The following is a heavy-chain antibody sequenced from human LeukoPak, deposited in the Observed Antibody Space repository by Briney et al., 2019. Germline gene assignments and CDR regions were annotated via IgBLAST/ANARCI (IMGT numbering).Heavy chain of an antibody. J-gene: IGHJ6*03. Sequence: KPSQTLSLTCTVSGGSISSGSYYWSWIRQPPGKGLEWIGYIYYSGSTNYNPSLKSRVTISVDTSKNQFSLKLSSVTAADTAVYYCARSPWIQLWPHYYYYMDVWGKGTTVTVSS. CDR2: IYYSGST. CDR1: GGSISSGSYY. CDR3: ARSPWIQLWPHYYYYMDV. V-gene: IGHV4-61*01. D-gene: IGHD5-18*01.